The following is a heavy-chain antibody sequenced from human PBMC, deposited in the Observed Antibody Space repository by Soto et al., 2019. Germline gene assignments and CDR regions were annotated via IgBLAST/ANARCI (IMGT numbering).Heavy chain of an antibody. CDR1: GYTFTNYD. CDR3: ARMATSGTLNWFDP. J-gene: IGHJ5*02. Sequence: QAQLVQSGAEVKEPGASVKVSCKASGYTFTNYDISWVRQATGQGLEWMGWMNTNSANTGYAPKFQGRVSITRDTSINTAYLELSSLTSEATAIYYCARMATSGTLNWFDPWGQGTLVTVSS. V-gene: IGHV1-8*01. D-gene: IGHD1-26*01. CDR2: MNTNSANT.